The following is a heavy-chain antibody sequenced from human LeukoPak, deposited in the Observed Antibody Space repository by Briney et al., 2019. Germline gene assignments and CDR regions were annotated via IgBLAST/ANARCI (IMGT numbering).Heavy chain of an antibody. J-gene: IGHJ3*02. V-gene: IGHV4-59*01. D-gene: IGHD6-13*01. Sequence: SETLSLTCTVSGGSISSYYWSWIRQPPGKGLEWIGYIYYSGSTNYNPSLKSRVTISVDTSKNQFSLKLSSVTAADMAVYYCARAPIHYSSSWYGAFDIWGQGTMVTVSS. CDR1: GGSISSYY. CDR2: IYYSGST. CDR3: ARAPIHYSSSWYGAFDI.